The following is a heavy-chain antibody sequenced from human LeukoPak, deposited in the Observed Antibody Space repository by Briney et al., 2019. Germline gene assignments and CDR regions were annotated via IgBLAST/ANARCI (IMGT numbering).Heavy chain of an antibody. Sequence: GGSLRLSCAASGFTFSSYSMNWVRQAPGKGLEWVSDIYSGGSTYYADSVKGRFTISRDNSKNTLYLQMNSLRAEDTAVYFCAKDDAWGRYQDWGQGTLVTVSS. CDR1: GFTFSSYS. CDR2: IYSGGST. J-gene: IGHJ1*01. V-gene: IGHV3-66*01. D-gene: IGHD3-16*01. CDR3: AKDDAWGRYQD.